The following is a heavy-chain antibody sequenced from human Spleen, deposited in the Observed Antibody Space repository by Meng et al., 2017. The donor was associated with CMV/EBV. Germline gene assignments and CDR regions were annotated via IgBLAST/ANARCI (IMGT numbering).Heavy chain of an antibody. J-gene: IGHJ4*02. D-gene: IGHD2-2*01. Sequence: GESLKISCAASGFTFSSYSMNWVRQAPGKGLEWVSYISSSSSTIYYADSVKGRFTISRDNAKNSLYLQMNSLRAEDTAVYYCARAGGDYCSSTSCYPPYYFDYWGQGTLVTVSS. CDR3: ARAGGDYCSSTSCYPPYYFDY. CDR1: GFTFSSYS. CDR2: ISSSSSTI. V-gene: IGHV3-48*04.